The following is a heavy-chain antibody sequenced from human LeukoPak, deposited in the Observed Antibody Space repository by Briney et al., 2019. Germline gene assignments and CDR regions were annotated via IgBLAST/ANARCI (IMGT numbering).Heavy chain of an antibody. D-gene: IGHD3-9*01. V-gene: IGHV4-30-4*01. CDR1: GGSISSGDYY. CDR2: IYYSGIT. Sequence: PSETLSLTCTVSGGSISSGDYYWSWIRQPPGKGLGWIGYIYYSGITNCNPSLKSRLMMSIDTSKNRFSLKLSSVTAADTAVYYCAQLGLPYYYISWGQGALVTVSS. J-gene: IGHJ5*02. CDR3: AQLGLPYYYIS.